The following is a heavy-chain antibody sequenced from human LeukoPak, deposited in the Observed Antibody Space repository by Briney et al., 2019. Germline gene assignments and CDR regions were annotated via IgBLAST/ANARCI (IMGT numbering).Heavy chain of an antibody. V-gene: IGHV3-30*02. Sequence: PGGSLRLSCAASGFTFSNYGMHWVRQAPGKGLEWVSFIRYDGTKKYYADSVKGRFTISRDNAKNSLYLQMNSLRAEDTAVYYCARTLAYCGGDCYPTAYFDYWGQGTLVTVSS. J-gene: IGHJ4*02. D-gene: IGHD2-21*02. CDR1: GFTFSNYG. CDR2: IRYDGTKK. CDR3: ARTLAYCGGDCYPTAYFDY.